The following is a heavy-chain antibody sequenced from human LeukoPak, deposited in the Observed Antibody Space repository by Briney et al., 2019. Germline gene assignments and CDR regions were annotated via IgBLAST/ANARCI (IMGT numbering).Heavy chain of an antibody. Sequence: PGGSLRPSCAASGFTFSAYVMHWVRQAPGKGLECVAVISTDGNEKYYADSVKGRFPISRDNSKNTLYLQMSSLRTEDTAVYYCVRDGGYTGGWTYGAGDYWGQGNLVTVSS. D-gene: IGHD2-8*02. CDR3: VRDGGYTGGWTYGAGDY. CDR1: GFTFSAYV. V-gene: IGHV3-30*04. CDR2: ISTDGNEK. J-gene: IGHJ4*01.